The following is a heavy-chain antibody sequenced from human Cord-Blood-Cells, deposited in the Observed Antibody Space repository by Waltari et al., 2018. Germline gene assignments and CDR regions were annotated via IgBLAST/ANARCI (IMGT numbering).Heavy chain of an antibody. CDR1: GYTFTGYY. CDR3: ARDSRYYYDSSGYDAFDI. D-gene: IGHD3-22*01. CDR2: INPNSGGT. V-gene: IGHV1-2*02. Sequence: QVQLVQSGAEVKKPGASVKVSCTASGYTFTGYYMHWVRQAPGQGLEWMGWINPNSGGTNYAQKFQGRVTMTRDTSISTAYMELSRLRSDDTAVYYCARDSRYYYDSSGYDAFDIWGQGTMVTVSS. J-gene: IGHJ3*02.